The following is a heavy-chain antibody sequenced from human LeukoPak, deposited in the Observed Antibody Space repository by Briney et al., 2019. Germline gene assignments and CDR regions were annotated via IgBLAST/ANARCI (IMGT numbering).Heavy chain of an antibody. CDR3: AKKGTAAGPIRGAFDI. J-gene: IGHJ3*02. V-gene: IGHV4-39*01. CDR1: GGSISSSSYY. D-gene: IGHD6-13*01. Sequence: SETLSLTCTVSGGSISSSSYYWGWIRQPPGKGLEWIGSIYYSGSTYYNPSLKSRVTISVDTSKNQFSLKLSSVTAADTAVYYCAKKGTAAGPIRGAFDIWGQGTMVTVSS. CDR2: IYYSGST.